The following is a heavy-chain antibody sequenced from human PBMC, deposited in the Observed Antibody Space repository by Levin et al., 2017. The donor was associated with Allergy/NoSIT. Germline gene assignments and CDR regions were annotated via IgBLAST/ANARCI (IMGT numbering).Heavy chain of an antibody. CDR2: IYYSGST. J-gene: IGHJ3*02. V-gene: IGHV4-39*01. CDR1: GGSISSSSYY. D-gene: IGHD6-19*01. Sequence: SCTVSGGSISSSSYYWGWIRQPPGKGLEWIGSIYYSGSTYYNPSLKSRVTISVDTSKNQFSLKLSSVTAADTAVYYCANQAYSSGWYGAFDIWGQGTMVTVSS. CDR3: ANQAYSSGWYGAFDI.